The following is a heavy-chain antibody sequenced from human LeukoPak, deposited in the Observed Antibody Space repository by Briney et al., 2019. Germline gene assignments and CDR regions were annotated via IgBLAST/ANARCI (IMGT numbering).Heavy chain of an antibody. V-gene: IGHV4-34*01. D-gene: IGHD3-10*01. CDR1: GGSFSGYY. CDR2: INHSGST. CDR3: ARGRITMVRVFDY. J-gene: IGHJ4*02. Sequence: SETLSLTCAVYGGSFSGYYWSWIRQPPGKGLEWIGEINHSGSTNYNPSLKSRVTISVDTSKNQFSLKLSSATAADTAVYYCARGRITMVRVFDYWGQGTLVTVSS.